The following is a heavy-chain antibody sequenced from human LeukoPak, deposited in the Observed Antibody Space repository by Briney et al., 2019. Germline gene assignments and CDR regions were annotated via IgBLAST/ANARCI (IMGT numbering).Heavy chain of an antibody. D-gene: IGHD4-23*01. V-gene: IGHV3-48*02. Sequence: PGGSLRLSCAASGFTFSSYSMNWVRQAPGQGLEWVSYIGTSSSTIYYADSVKGRFTISRDNAKNSLYLQMNSLRDEDTAVYYCARHDYGGNSGDSWGQGTLVTVSS. CDR2: IGTSSSTI. CDR1: GFTFSSYS. CDR3: ARHDYGGNSGDS. J-gene: IGHJ4*02.